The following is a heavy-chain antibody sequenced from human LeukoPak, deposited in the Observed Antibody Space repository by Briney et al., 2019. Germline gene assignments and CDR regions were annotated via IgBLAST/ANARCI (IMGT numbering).Heavy chain of an antibody. D-gene: IGHD3-22*01. CDR2: ISSSGSTI. J-gene: IGHJ4*02. CDR3: ARVRDNSGYNYFDY. V-gene: IGHV3-11*01. CDR1: GFTFSNYW. Sequence: GGSLRLSCAASGFTFSNYWMHWVRQAPGKGLEWVSYISSSGSTIYSADSVKGRFTISRDNAKNSLYLQMNSLRAEDTAVYYCARVRDNSGYNYFDYWGQGTLVTVSS.